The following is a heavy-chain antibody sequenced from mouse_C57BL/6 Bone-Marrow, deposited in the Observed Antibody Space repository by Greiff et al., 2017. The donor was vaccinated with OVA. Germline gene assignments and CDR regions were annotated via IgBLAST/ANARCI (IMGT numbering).Heavy chain of an antibody. J-gene: IGHJ3*01. V-gene: IGHV1-50*01. CDR2: IDPSDSYT. CDR3: AWGVARSAY. CDR1: GYTFTSYW. D-gene: IGHD1-1*01. Sequence: QVHVKQPGAELVKPGASVKLSCKASGYTFTSYWMQWVQQRPGQGLEWIGEIDPSDSYTNYNQKFKGKATLTVDTSASTAYMQLSSLTSEDSAVYYCAWGVARSAYWGQGTLVTVSA.